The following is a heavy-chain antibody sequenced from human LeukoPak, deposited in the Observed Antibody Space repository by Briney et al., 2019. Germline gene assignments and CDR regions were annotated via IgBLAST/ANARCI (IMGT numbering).Heavy chain of an antibody. CDR2: INTNTGNP. CDR1: GYPFTSYG. V-gene: IGHV7-4-1*02. Sequence: ASVKVSCKASGYPFTSYGIIWVRQAPGQGLEWMGWINTNTGNPTYAQGFTGRFAFSLDTSVSTAYLQISSLKAEDTAVYYCARGISIAARPGGYWGQGTLVTVSS. J-gene: IGHJ4*02. D-gene: IGHD6-6*01. CDR3: ARGISIAARPGGY.